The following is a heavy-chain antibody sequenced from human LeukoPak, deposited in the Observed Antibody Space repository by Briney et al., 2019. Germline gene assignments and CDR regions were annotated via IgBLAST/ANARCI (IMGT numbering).Heavy chain of an antibody. D-gene: IGHD1-1*01. V-gene: IGHV4-4*07. CDR1: GGSISSYY. CDR2: IYTSGST. Sequence: SETLSLTCTVSGGSISSYYWSWIRQPAGKGLEWIGRIYTSGSTNYNPSLKSRVTMSVDTSKNQFSLKLSSVTAADTAVFYCATEPTRTPYYYMDVWGKGTTVIVSS. J-gene: IGHJ6*03. CDR3: ATEPTRTPYYYMDV.